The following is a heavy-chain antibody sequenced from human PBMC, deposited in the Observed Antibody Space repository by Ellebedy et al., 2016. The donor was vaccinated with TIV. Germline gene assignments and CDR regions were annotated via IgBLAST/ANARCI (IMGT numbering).Heavy chain of an antibody. CDR1: GFTFSSYW. Sequence: GESLKISXAASGFTFSSYWMHWVRQAPGKGLEWVASIKQDGSDKYYVDSVKGRFTISRDNAKSSLYLQMNSLRVEDTALYYCARMVAQSSGRSGARDFDPWGQGTLVTVSS. CDR2: IKQDGSDK. J-gene: IGHJ5*02. D-gene: IGHD6-19*01. CDR3: ARMVAQSSGRSGARDFDP. V-gene: IGHV3-7*01.